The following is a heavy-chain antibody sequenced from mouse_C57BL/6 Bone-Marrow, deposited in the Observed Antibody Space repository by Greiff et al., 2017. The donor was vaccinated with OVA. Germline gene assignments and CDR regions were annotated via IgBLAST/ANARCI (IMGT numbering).Heavy chain of an antibody. CDR1: GFTFSDYY. CDR2: ISNGGGST. J-gene: IGHJ2*01. D-gene: IGHD1-1*01. Sequence: DVKLQESGGGLVQPGGSLKLSCAASGFTFSDYYMYWVRQTPEKRLEWVAYISNGGGSTYYPETVKGRFTISSDNAKNTLYLQISRLKSEDTAMYYCARAYGSLDYWGQGTTLTVSS. V-gene: IGHV5-12*01. CDR3: ARAYGSLDY.